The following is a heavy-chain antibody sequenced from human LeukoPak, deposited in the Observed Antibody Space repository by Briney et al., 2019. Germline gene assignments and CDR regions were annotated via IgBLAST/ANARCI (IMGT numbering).Heavy chain of an antibody. J-gene: IGHJ1*01. CDR3: TKAAYTYGLRDFQY. Sequence: GGSLRLSCAASGFTFSSYEMNWVRQAPGKGLEWVSYISSSGSIIYYADFVKGRFTISRDNSKNTLYLQMNSLRPDDTAFYYCTKAAYTYGLRDFQYWGQGTLVTVSS. V-gene: IGHV3-48*03. CDR1: GFTFSSYE. D-gene: IGHD5-18*01. CDR2: ISSSGSII.